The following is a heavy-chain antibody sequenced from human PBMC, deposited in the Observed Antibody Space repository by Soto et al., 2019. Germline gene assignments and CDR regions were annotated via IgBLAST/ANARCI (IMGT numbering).Heavy chain of an antibody. Sequence: SETLSLTCTVAGDSISRFYWSWIRQPPGKGLEWIGYISYSGSTNFNPSLKSRVTIFLDTSKNQLSLNLNSVTAADTAVYYCGPLLSETLLVDFWGQGTLVTASS. V-gene: IGHV4-59*01. D-gene: IGHD2-15*01. CDR2: ISYSGST. CDR3: GPLLSETLLVDF. CDR1: GDSISRFY. J-gene: IGHJ4*02.